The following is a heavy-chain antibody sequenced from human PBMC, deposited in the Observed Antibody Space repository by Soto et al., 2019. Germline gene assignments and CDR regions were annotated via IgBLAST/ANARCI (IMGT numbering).Heavy chain of an antibody. D-gene: IGHD6-6*01. J-gene: IGHJ4*02. CDR2: ISYDGSNK. Sequence: SLRLSCAASGFTFSSYSMHWVRQAPGKGLDWVAVISYDGSNKYYADSVKGRFTISRDNSQNTLYLHASSLRPDDTAVYYCARVYSSLDYGIDYWGQGTLVTVSS. CDR1: GFTFSSYS. V-gene: IGHV3-30-3*01. CDR3: ARVYSSLDYGIDY.